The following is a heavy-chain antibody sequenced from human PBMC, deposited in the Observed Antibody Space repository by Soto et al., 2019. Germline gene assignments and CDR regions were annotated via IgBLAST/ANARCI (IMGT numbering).Heavy chain of an antibody. CDR3: AKGAPEGGFDP. V-gene: IGHV3-23*01. CDR2: ISGSGGST. J-gene: IGHJ5*02. Sequence: EVQLLEPGGGLVQPGGSLRLSCAASGFTFSSYAMTWVRQAPGQGLEWVSGISGSGGSTYYADSVKGRFTISRDNSKNTLYLQMNSLRAEDTAVYSCAKGAPEGGFDPWGQGTLVTVSS. CDR1: GFTFSSYA.